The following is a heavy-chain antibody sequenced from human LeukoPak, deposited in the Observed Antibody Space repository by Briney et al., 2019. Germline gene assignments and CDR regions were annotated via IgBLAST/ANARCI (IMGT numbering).Heavy chain of an antibody. D-gene: IGHD2-21*01. CDR1: GFTFSSYG. CDR2: IWYDGSNK. CDR3: AKDVNSYCIGDCSDY. J-gene: IGHJ4*02. V-gene: IGHV3-30*02. Sequence: GGSLRLSCAASGFTFSSYGMHWVRQAPGKGLEWVAVIWYDGSNKYYADSVKGRFTISRDNSKNTLYLQMNSLRAEDTAVYYCAKDVNSYCIGDCSDYWGQGTLVTVSS.